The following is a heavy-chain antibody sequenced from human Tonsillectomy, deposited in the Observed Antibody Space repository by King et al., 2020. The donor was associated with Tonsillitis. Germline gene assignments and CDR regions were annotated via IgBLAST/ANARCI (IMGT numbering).Heavy chain of an antibody. D-gene: IGHD5-24*01. CDR3: ARELEGY. J-gene: IGHJ4*02. V-gene: IGHV3-30-3*01. CDR1: GFTFSSYA. Sequence: VQLVESGGGVVQPGRSLRLSCAASGFTFSSYAMHWVRQAPGKGLDWVAVISYDGSNKYYADSVKDRFTISRDNSKNTLYLQMNSLRAEDTAVYYCARELEGYWGQGTLVTVSS. CDR2: ISYDGSNK.